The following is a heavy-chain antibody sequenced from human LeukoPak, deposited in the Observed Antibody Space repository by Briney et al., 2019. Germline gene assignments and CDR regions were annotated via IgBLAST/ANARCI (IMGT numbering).Heavy chain of an antibody. Sequence: ASVKVSCKVSGYTLTELSMHWVRQAPGKGLEWMGGFDPEDGEAIYAQKFQGRVTMTEDTSTDTAYMELSSLRSEDTAVYYCATAVRIKRFAGIFDYWGQGTLVTVSS. D-gene: IGHD3-10*01. CDR1: GYTLTELS. CDR3: ATAVRIKRFAGIFDY. CDR2: FDPEDGEA. J-gene: IGHJ4*02. V-gene: IGHV1-24*01.